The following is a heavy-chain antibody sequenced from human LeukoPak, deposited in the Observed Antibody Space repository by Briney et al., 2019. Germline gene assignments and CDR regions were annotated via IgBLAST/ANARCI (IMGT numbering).Heavy chain of an antibody. CDR3: ATWDLTGTTSGY. J-gene: IGHJ4*02. V-gene: IGHV3-74*01. CDR2: IKSDGSST. Sequence: GGSLRLSCAASGFTFSGYWMHWVRQAPGKGLVWVSRIKSDGSSTNYADSVKGRFTISRDNAKNTLYLQMNSLRAEDTAVYYCATWDLTGTTSGYWGQGTLVTVSS. CDR1: GFTFSGYW. D-gene: IGHD1-7*01.